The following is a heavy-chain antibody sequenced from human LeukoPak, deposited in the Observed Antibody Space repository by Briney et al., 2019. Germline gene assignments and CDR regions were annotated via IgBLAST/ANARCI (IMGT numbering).Heavy chain of an antibody. J-gene: IGHJ3*02. CDR2: IYFSGST. CDR3: ARDLGITGTRDAFDI. CDR1: GGSLSSGDYY. V-gene: IGHV4-30-4*08. D-gene: IGHD1-20*01. Sequence: SETLFLTCTVSGGSLSSGDYYWGWIRQPPGKGRGWIGYIYFSGSTYYNPSLKRPVTISVDTSKDQFSLKLSSVTAADTAVYYCARDLGITGTRDAFDIWGQGTMVTVSS.